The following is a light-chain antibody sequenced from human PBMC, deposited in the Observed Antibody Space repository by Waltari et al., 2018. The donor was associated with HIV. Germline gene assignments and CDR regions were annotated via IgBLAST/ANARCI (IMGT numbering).Light chain of an antibody. CDR1: SGYTAYA. CDR3: SSYTSSNTRV. Sequence: QLVLTQSASASASLGASVKLTCTLSSGYTAYAIAWHQQQAEKGPRYLMKVNRDGSYSRGDGIPVRFSGSKSGNTASLTFSGLQAEDESDYYCSSYTSSNTRVFGGGTKLTVL. V-gene: IGLV4-69*01. J-gene: IGLJ2*01. CDR2: VNRDGSY.